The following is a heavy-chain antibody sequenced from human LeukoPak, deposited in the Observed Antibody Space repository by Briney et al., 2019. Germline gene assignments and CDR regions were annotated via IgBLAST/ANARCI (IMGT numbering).Heavy chain of an antibody. CDR3: SRESGAFSPFGY. J-gene: IGHJ4*02. V-gene: IGHV4-4*02. D-gene: IGHD1-26*01. Sequence: SETLSLTCDVSGGSISRTNWWSWVRQSPGQGLEWIGEISLSGHTNYNPSLQSRVTMSLDESKNQVSLDLASVTDADTAVYYRSRESGAFSPFGYWGQGTLVTVHS. CDR1: GGSISRTNW. CDR2: ISLSGHT.